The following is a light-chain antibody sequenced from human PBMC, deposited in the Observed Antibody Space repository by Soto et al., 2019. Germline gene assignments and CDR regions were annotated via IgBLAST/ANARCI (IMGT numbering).Light chain of an antibody. J-gene: IGKJ1*01. CDR1: QSVSSN. CDR3: QQYNNWPT. Sequence: EIVKTSSAATLSVSPGERATLSCRASQSVSSNLAWYQQKPGQAPRLLIYGASTRATGIPARFSGSGSGTEFTLTISSLQSEEFAVYYCQQYNNWPTFGQGTKLDIK. CDR2: GAS. V-gene: IGKV3-15*01.